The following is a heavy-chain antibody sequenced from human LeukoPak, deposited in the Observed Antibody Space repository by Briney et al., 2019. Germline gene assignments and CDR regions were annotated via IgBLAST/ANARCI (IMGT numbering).Heavy chain of an antibody. Sequence: SGTLSLTCAVSGGSISSSNWWSWVRQPPGKGLEWIGEIYHSGSTNYNPSLKSRVTISVDKSKNQFSLKLSSVTAADAAVYYCARHPVMSYHRRAGGFDYWGQGTLVTVSS. V-gene: IGHV4-4*02. D-gene: IGHD3-10*01. CDR3: ARHPVMSYHRRAGGFDY. J-gene: IGHJ4*02. CDR1: GGSISSSNW. CDR2: IYHSGST.